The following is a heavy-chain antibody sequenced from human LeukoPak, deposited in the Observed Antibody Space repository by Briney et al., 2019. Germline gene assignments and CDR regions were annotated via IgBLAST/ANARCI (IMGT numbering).Heavy chain of an antibody. CDR2: VRSDGDIK. D-gene: IGHD2-2*01. Sequence: PGRSLRLSCAASGFTFSSYGMHWVRQAPGKGLEWVAFVRSDGDIKYYADSVKGRFTISRDNSRTTLHLQMNSLRVEDTAVYHCAKDLPAAYFDYWGQGTLVTVSS. CDR1: GFTFSSYG. CDR3: AKDLPAAYFDY. V-gene: IGHV3-30*02. J-gene: IGHJ4*02.